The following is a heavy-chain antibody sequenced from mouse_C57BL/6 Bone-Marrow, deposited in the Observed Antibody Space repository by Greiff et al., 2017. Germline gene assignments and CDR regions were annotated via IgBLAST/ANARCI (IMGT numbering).Heavy chain of an antibody. CDR1: GYTFTSYD. J-gene: IGHJ2*01. CDR2: IYPRDGST. Sequence: VKLMESGPELVKPGASVKLSCKASGYTFTSYDINWVKQRPGQGLEWIGWIYPRDGSTKYNEKFKGKATLTVDTSSSTAYMELHSLTSEDSAVYCCARGVVATEYYFDYWGQGTTLTVSS. CDR3: ARGVVATEYYFDY. V-gene: IGHV1-85*01. D-gene: IGHD1-1*01.